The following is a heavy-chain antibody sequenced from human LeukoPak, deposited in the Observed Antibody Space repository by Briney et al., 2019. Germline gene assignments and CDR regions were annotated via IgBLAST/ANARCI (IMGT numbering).Heavy chain of an antibody. V-gene: IGHV3-21*04. Sequence: PGGSLRLSCSASGFTFNNYGMSWVRQAPGKGLEWVSSISSSSSYMYYADSVKGRFTISRDNAKNSLYLQMNSLRAEDTAVYYCATNGRYNYGYDYWGQGTLVTVSS. CDR1: GFTFNNYG. J-gene: IGHJ4*02. D-gene: IGHD5-18*01. CDR3: ATNGRYNYGYDY. CDR2: ISSSSSYM.